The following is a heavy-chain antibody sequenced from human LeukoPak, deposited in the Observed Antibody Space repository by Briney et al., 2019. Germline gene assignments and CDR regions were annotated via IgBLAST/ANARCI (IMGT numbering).Heavy chain of an antibody. V-gene: IGHV3-23*01. Sequence: GGSLRLSCAASGFTFSSYAMSWVRQAPGKGLEWVSGISGSGGNTYYADSVKGRFTISRDNSKNTLYLQMNSLRAEDMAVYYCAKVYSQLGAPYYYMDVWGKGTTVTVSS. J-gene: IGHJ6*03. CDR2: ISGSGGNT. D-gene: IGHD1-26*01. CDR1: GFTFSSYA. CDR3: AKVYSQLGAPYYYMDV.